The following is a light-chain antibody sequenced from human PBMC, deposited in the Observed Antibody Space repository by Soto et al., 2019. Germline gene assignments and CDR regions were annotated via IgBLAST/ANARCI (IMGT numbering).Light chain of an antibody. Sequence: EIVMTQSPATLSVSPGEGVTLSCRASQSVSNKLAWYQQKPGQAPRLLIYDASGRAGSVPARLSGSGSGTEFTLTISSLQSEDFAVYFCQQYDDWPPTSGQGTKVEIK. V-gene: IGKV3-15*01. J-gene: IGKJ1*01. CDR2: DAS. CDR3: QQYDDWPPT. CDR1: QSVSNK.